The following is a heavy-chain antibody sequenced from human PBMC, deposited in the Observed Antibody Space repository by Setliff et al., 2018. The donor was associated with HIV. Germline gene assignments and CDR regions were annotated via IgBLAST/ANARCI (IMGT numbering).Heavy chain of an antibody. D-gene: IGHD3-9*01. CDR1: GGSFSGYY. Sequence: PSETLSLTCAVYGGSFSGYYWSWIRQPPGKGLEGIGEINHSGSTNYNPSLKSRVTISVDTSQNQFSLKLSSVTAADTAVYYCAIVFGPGDFDWLYAYPYDAFDIWGQGTMVTVSS. CDR3: AIVFGPGDFDWLYAYPYDAFDI. V-gene: IGHV4-34*01. CDR2: INHSGST. J-gene: IGHJ3*02.